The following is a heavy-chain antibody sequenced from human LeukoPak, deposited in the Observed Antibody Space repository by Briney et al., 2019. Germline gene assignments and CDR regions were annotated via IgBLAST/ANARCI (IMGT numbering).Heavy chain of an antibody. D-gene: IGHD6-13*01. Sequence: GGSLRLSCAASGFTVSSNYMSWVRQAPGKGLEWVSVIYSGGSTYYADSVKGRFTISRDNSKNTLYLQMNSLKAEDTAVYYCAKTPYSSSWYYFQHWGQGTLVTVSS. J-gene: IGHJ1*01. CDR2: IYSGGST. CDR3: AKTPYSSSWYYFQH. CDR1: GFTVSSNY. V-gene: IGHV3-53*01.